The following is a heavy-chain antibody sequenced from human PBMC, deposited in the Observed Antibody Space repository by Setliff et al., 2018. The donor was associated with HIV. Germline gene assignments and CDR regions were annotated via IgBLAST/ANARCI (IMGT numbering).Heavy chain of an antibody. CDR3: ARAGVVEGYYYYYYMDV. CDR1: GFTFSSYT. J-gene: IGHJ6*03. CDR2: ISSSSYYR. V-gene: IGHV3-21*01. D-gene: IGHD2-15*01. Sequence: GGSLRLSCAASGFTFSSYTMNWVRQAPGKGLEWVSSISSSSYYRYYADSVKGRFTISRDNSKNTLYLQMNSLRTEDTAVYYCARAGVVEGYYYYYYMDVWGKGTTVTVSS.